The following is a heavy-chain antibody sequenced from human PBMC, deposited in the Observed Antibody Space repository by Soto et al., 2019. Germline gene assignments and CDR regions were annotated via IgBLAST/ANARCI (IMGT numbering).Heavy chain of an antibody. CDR1: GFDFGIYS. V-gene: IGHV3-48*02. J-gene: IGHJ5*02. Sequence: EVHLVESGGDLVQRGGSLRLSCAASGFDFGIYSMNWVRQAPGKGLEWNSYINGSSTTLYYADSVRGRFIISRDNAENSLYLQMNSLRDDDTAVYFCARGDRFRCNGGHCFSDGLFLSWGQGTLVTVSP. CDR2: INGSSTTL. D-gene: IGHD2-21*02. CDR3: ARGDRFRCNGGHCFSDGLFLS.